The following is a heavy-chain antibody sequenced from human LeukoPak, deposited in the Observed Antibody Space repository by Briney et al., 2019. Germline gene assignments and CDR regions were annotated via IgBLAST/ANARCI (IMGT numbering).Heavy chain of an antibody. CDR1: GGSISSYY. CDR3: ALAYYDFWSGYSYYMDV. D-gene: IGHD3-3*01. V-gene: IGHV4-59*08. J-gene: IGHJ6*03. Sequence: SETLSLTCTVSGGSISSYYWSWIRQPPGKGLEWIGYIYYSGSTNYNPSLKSRVTISVDTSKNQFSLKLSSVTAADTAVYYCALAYYDFWSGYSYYMDVWGKGTTVTVPS. CDR2: IYYSGST.